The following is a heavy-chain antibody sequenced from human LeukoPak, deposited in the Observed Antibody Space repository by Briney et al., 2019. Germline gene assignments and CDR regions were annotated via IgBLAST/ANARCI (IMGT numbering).Heavy chain of an antibody. CDR1: GGSISSGDYY. CDR2: IYYSGST. CDR3: ARDLYYYDSSGYYSNWVDP. Sequence: SETLSLTCTVSGGSISSGDYYWSWIRQPPGKGLEWIGYIYYSGSTYYNPSLKSRVTISVDTSKNQFSLKLSSVTAADTAVYYCARDLYYYDSSGYYSNWVDPWGQGALVTVSS. D-gene: IGHD3-22*01. J-gene: IGHJ5*02. V-gene: IGHV4-30-4*01.